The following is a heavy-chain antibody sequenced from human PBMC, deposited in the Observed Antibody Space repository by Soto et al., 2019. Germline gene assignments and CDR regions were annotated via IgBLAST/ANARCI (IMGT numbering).Heavy chain of an antibody. V-gene: IGHV4-34*01. Sequence: XTLSLPCAVYGGPFSAYYWSWIRQPPGKGLEWIGEIYHSGSTNYNPSLESRVTISVDTSKNQFSLKVSSVTAADTAVYHFARTDRAILYGMDVWGQGTTVTVSS. CDR3: ARTDRAILYGMDV. CDR1: GGPFSAYY. CDR2: IYHSGST. J-gene: IGHJ6*02. D-gene: IGHD3-22*01.